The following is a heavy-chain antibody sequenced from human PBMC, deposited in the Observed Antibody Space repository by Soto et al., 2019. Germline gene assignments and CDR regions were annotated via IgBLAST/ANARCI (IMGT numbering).Heavy chain of an antibody. CDR3: TTRAYDPSS. J-gene: IGHJ5*02. CDR1: GLTVSNAW. Sequence: EVQLVESGGGLVKPGGSLRLSCAASGLTVSNAWMSWVRQAPGKGPEWVGRVRSKAGGGTIDYAAPVKGRFSISRDDSENALHLQMNSLTAEDTAVYYCTTRAYDPSSWGQGTLVTVSS. CDR2: VRSKAGGGTI. V-gene: IGHV3-15*01. D-gene: IGHD3-3*01.